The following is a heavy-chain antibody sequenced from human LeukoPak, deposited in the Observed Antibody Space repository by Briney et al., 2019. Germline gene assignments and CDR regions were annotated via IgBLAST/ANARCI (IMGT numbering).Heavy chain of an antibody. CDR2: IKPNSGGT. V-gene: IGHV1-2*02. CDR1: GYTFTDYY. CDR3: AREPVTGTLNFFDP. Sequence: ASVKVSCEASGYTFTDYYLHWVRQAPGQGLEWMGWIKPNSGGTNYAHKFQGRVTMTRDTSLNTAYMELNRLISDDTAVYYCAREPVTGTLNFFDPWGQGALVTVTS. J-gene: IGHJ5*02. D-gene: IGHD6-19*01.